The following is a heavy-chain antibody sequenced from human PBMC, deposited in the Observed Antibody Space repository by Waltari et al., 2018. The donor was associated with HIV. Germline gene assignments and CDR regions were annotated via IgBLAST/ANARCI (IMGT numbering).Heavy chain of an antibody. V-gene: IGHV1-69*01. CDR3: ARNGDYAPAY. CDR1: GDTFRTYT. D-gene: IGHD4-17*01. CDR2: ITPIFKTT. Sequence: QVQLVQSGAEVKKPGSSVKVSCRASGDTFRTYTISWVRQAPGQGLEWRGGITPIFKTTKYAQKFQGRVTLTADESTRTTYMELTSLRSDDTAMYYCARNGDYAPAYWGQGTLVTVSS. J-gene: IGHJ4*02.